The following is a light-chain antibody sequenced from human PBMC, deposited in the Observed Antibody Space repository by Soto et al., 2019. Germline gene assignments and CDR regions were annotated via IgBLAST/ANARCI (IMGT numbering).Light chain of an antibody. CDR2: AAS. V-gene: IGKV1-39*01. CDR3: QQSYSTPLT. J-gene: IGKJ4*01. Sequence: DIQMTQSPSSLSASVGDRVTITCRASQSIDSYLNWYQQRPGKAPKVLIYAASSLQSGVPSRFSGGGSGTDFTLTISSLQPEDFATYYCQQSYSTPLTFGGGTKVEIK. CDR1: QSIDSY.